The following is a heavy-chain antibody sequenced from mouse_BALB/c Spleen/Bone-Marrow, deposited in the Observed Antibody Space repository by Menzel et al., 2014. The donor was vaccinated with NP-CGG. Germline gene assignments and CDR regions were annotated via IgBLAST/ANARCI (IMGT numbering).Heavy chain of an antibody. V-gene: IGHV1S56*01. J-gene: IGHJ2*01. CDR1: GYTFTSYY. Sequence: QVQLQQSGPELVKPGASVKMSCKASGYTFTSYYKHWVKQRPGQGLEWIGWIYPGDGSTKYNEKFKGKTTLTADKSSSTAYMLLSSLTSEDSAIYFCARGELPYYFDYWGQGTTLTVSS. CDR2: IYPGDGST. CDR3: ARGELPYYFDY.